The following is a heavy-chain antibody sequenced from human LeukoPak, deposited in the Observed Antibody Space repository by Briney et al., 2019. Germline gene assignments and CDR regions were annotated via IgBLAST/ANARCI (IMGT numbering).Heavy chain of an antibody. Sequence: PGGSLRLSCAASGFTVSSNYMSWVRQAPGKGLEWVSGISWNSGSIGYADSVKGRFTISRDNAKNSLYLQMNSLRAEDMALYYCAKDIFAGYCSGGSCYGAFDIWGQGTMVTVSS. CDR1: GFTVSSNY. D-gene: IGHD2-15*01. J-gene: IGHJ3*02. CDR2: ISWNSGSI. CDR3: AKDIFAGYCSGGSCYGAFDI. V-gene: IGHV3-9*03.